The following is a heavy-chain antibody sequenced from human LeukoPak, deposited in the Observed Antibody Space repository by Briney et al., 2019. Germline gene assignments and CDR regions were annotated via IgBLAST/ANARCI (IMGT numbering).Heavy chain of an antibody. Sequence: PGGSLRLSCAASGFTFSSYAMHWVRQAPGKGLEWVAAISYDGSNKYYADSVKGRSTISRDNSKNTLYLQMNSLRAEDTAVYYCAREEADYYDSSGYFEYYFDYWGQGTLVTVSS. J-gene: IGHJ4*02. CDR2: ISYDGSNK. D-gene: IGHD3-22*01. CDR3: AREEADYYDSSGYFEYYFDY. CDR1: GFTFSSYA. V-gene: IGHV3-30-3*01.